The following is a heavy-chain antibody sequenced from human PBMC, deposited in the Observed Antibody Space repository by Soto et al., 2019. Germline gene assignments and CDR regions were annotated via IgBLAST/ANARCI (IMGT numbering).Heavy chain of an antibody. V-gene: IGHV4-4*07. CDR3: ARDRGDILTGYYIKRSRDYYYYGMDV. J-gene: IGHJ6*02. Sequence: PSETLSLTCTVSGGSISSYYWSWIRQPAGKGLEWIGRIYTSGSTNYNPSLKSRVTMSVDTSKNQFSLKLSSVTAADTAVYYCARDRGDILTGYYIKRSRDYYYYGMDVWGQGTTVTVSS. CDR1: GGSISSYY. CDR2: IYTSGST. D-gene: IGHD3-9*01.